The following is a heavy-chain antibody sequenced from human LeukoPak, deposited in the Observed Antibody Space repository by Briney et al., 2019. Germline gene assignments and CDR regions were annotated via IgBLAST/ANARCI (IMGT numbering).Heavy chain of an antibody. CDR1: GGTFSSYA. D-gene: IGHD5-18*01. CDR3: ARSGYSYDYFDY. V-gene: IGHV1-69*05. CDR2: IIPIFGTA. J-gene: IGHJ4*02. Sequence: GASVKVSCKASGGTFSSYAISWVRQAPGQGLEWMGGIIPIFGTANYAQKFQGRVTITTDESTSTAYMGLSSLRSEDTAVYYCARSGYSYDYFDYWGQGTLVTVSS.